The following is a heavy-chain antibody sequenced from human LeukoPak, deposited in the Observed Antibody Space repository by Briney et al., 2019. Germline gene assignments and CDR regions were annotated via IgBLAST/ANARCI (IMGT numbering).Heavy chain of an antibody. J-gene: IGHJ5*02. V-gene: IGHV4-39*07. CDR1: GGSISSSRHY. D-gene: IGHD3-3*01. CDR3: ARQGITIFGVATKRRGWFDP. CDR2: IDYSGST. Sequence: SETLSLTCTVSGGSISSSRHYWGWIRQPPGKGLERIGSIDYSGSTYYNPSLKSRVTISVDTSKNQFSLKLSSVTAADTAVYYCARQGITIFGVATKRRGWFDPWGQGTLVTVSS.